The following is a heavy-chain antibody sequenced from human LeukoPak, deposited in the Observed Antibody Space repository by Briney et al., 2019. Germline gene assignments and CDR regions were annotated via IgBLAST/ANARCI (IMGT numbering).Heavy chain of an antibody. J-gene: IGHJ4*02. V-gene: IGHV3-21*01. CDR3: ARYVGPKMAVAGSDD. CDR1: GFTFSTYD. D-gene: IGHD6-19*01. Sequence: GGSLRLSCSASGFTFSTYDMNWVRQAPGKGLEWVSSITSTSSYIYYADSVRSGFSISRDNVKNLLFLQMNSLRAEDTAVYYCARYVGPKMAVAGSDDWGQGTLVTVSS. CDR2: ITSTSSYI.